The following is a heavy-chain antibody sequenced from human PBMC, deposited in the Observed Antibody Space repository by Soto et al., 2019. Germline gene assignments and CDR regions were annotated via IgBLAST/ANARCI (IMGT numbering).Heavy chain of an antibody. V-gene: IGHV4-30-4*01. CDR1: GGSISNADYY. CDR3: ARAIVVTVGGMDV. D-gene: IGHD5-12*01. CDR2: IYYSGSS. J-gene: IGHJ6*02. Sequence: QVQLQGSGPGLVKPSQTLSLTCTVSGGSISNADYYWSWVRQPPGKGLEWIGYIYYSGSSFFNPSLKSRVTMSKDTSKSQFSLRLTSVTAADTAVYYCARAIVVTVGGMDVWGRGTTVTVSS.